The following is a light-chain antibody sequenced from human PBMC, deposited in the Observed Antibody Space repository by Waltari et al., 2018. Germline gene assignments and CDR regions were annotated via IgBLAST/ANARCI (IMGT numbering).Light chain of an antibody. J-gene: IGLJ1*01. Sequence: QAVLTQPSSLSASPGASASLTCPLRSGIKVGSYRIFWYQLRPGSPPKFLLNYKSDSDKQQGAGVPSRFSGSKDTSANAGILLISGLQSEDEADYYCMIWHSSASVFGTGTKVTVL. V-gene: IGLV5-45*03. CDR3: MIWHSSASV. CDR1: SGIKVGSYR. CDR2: YKSDSDK.